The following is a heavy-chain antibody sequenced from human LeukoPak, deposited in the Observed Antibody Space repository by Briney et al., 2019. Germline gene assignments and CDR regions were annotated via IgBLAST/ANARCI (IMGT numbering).Heavy chain of an antibody. CDR1: GFTFSSYS. V-gene: IGHV3-21*01. CDR2: ISSSSSHI. J-gene: IGHJ6*02. CDR3: ARGNYYYGMDV. Sequence: GGSLRLSCAASGFTFSSYSMNWVRQAPGKGLEWVSSISSSSSHIYYADSVKGRFTISRDNAKNSLYLQMNSLRAEDTAVYYCARGNYYYGMDVWGQGTTVTVSS.